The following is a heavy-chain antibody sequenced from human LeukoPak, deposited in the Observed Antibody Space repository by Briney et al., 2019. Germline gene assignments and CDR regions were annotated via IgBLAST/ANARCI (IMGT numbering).Heavy chain of an antibody. CDR3: ASRSIAARVDY. Sequence: GGSLRLSXAASGFTVRSNYMSWVRQAPGKGLEWVSVIYSGGSTYYADSVKGRFTISRDNSKNTLYLQMNSLRAEDTAVYYCASRSIAARVDYWGQGTLVTVSS. D-gene: IGHD6-6*01. CDR2: IYSGGST. J-gene: IGHJ4*02. V-gene: IGHV3-66*02. CDR1: GFTVRSNY.